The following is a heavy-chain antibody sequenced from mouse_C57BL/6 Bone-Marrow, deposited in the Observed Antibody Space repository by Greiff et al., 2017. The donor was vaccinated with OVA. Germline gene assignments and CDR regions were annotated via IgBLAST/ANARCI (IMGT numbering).Heavy chain of an antibody. J-gene: IGHJ1*03. CDR3: ARKDWDSYFDV. D-gene: IGHD4-1*01. V-gene: IGHV2-2*01. Sequence: VQLQQSGPGLVQPSQSLSITCTVSGFSLTSYGVHWVRQSPGKGLEWLGVIWSGGSTDYNAAFISRLSISKDNSKSQVFFKMNSLQADDTAIYYCARKDWDSYFDVWGTGTTVTVSS. CDR2: IWSGGST. CDR1: GFSLTSYG.